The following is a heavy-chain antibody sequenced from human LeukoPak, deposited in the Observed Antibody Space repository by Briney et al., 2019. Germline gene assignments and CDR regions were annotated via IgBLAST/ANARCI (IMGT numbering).Heavy chain of an antibody. CDR3: ARLVGTRLDY. V-gene: IGHV4-61*02. Sequence: SQTLSLTCTVSGGFISSGSYYWSWIRQPAGKGLEWIGRIYTSGSTNYNPSLKSRVTISVDTSKNQFYMKLSSVTAADTAVYYCARLVGTRLDYWGQGTLVTVSS. D-gene: IGHD2-2*01. J-gene: IGHJ4*02. CDR1: GGFISSGSYY. CDR2: IYTSGST.